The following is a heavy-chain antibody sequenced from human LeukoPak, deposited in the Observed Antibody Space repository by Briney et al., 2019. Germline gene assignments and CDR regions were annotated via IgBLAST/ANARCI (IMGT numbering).Heavy chain of an antibody. CDR2: IFPSGGEI. D-gene: IGHD6-19*01. J-gene: IGHJ4*02. CDR3: ARLPGIAVAFDY. CDR1: GFTFSTFA. Sequence: PGGSLRLSCAASGFTFSTFAMIWVRQPPGKGLEWVSSIFPSGGEIHYADSVKGRFTISRDNSKNTLYLQMNSLRAEDTAVYYCARLPGIAVAFDYWGQGTLVTVSS. V-gene: IGHV3-23*01.